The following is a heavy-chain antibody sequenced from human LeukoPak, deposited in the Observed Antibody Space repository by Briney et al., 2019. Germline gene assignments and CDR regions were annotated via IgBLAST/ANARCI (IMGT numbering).Heavy chain of an antibody. D-gene: IGHD6-19*01. CDR2: IYTSGST. CDR3: ARDSSGWYGQDY. V-gene: IGHV4-61*02. Sequence: PSETLSLTCTVSGGSISSGDYYWSWIRQPAGKGLEWIGRIYTSGSTNYNPSPKSRVTISVDTSKNQFSLKLSSVTAADTAVYYCARDSSGWYGQDYWGQGTLVTVSS. J-gene: IGHJ4*02. CDR1: GGSISSGDYY.